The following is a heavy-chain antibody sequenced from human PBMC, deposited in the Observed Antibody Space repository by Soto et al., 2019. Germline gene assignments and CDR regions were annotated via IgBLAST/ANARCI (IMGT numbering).Heavy chain of an antibody. CDR2: IDYTGST. CDR3: ARELSI. CDR1: AGSISSGGYY. V-gene: IGHV4-31*03. Sequence: QVQLQESGPGLVKPSQTLSLTCTVSAGSISSGGYYWSWIRQHPGQGLEWIGYIDYTGSTYYDPSLKPRVTITVDTSKNQYSLELSSVTAADTYVYDSARELSIWGKGTLATASS. J-gene: IGHJ4*02.